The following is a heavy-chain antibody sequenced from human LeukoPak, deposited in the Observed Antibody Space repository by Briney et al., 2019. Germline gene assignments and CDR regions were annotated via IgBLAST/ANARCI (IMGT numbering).Heavy chain of an antibody. D-gene: IGHD6-13*01. CDR3: ARAGIVSWYEEIFDY. J-gene: IGHJ4*02. V-gene: IGHV3-48*01. CDR2: ISSSSSTI. CDR1: GFTFSTYS. Sequence: GGSLRLSCAASGFTFSTYSMNWVRQAPGKGLEWVSYISSSSSTIYYADSVKGRFTISRDNAKNSLYLQMNSLRAEDTAVYYCARAGIVSWYEEIFDYWGQGTLVTVSS.